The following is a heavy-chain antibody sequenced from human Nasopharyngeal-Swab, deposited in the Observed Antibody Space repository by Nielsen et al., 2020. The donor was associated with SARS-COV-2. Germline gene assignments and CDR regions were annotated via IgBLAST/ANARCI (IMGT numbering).Heavy chain of an antibody. CDR2: IHAGNGDT. J-gene: IGHJ5*02. V-gene: IGHV1-3*01. Sequence: WVRQAPGQRLEWLGWIHAGNGDTKYSQKFQGRVTITRDTSASTAYMELSSLRSEDTAVYYCARGCSSTSCPQGVGWFDPWGQGTLVTVSS. CDR3: ARGCSSTSCPQGVGWFDP. D-gene: IGHD2-2*01.